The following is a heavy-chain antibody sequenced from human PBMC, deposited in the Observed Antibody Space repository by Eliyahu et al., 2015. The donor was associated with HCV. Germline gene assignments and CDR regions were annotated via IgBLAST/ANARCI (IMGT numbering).Heavy chain of an antibody. J-gene: IGHJ4*02. CDR1: GGSISXDS. V-gene: IGHV4-59*01. CDR2: XYYSGDT. D-gene: IGHD3-22*01. CDR3: ARTTITYYYDSSGCQFDF. Sequence: QVQLQESGPGLVKPSETLSLTCTVSGGSISXDSWXWIRXSPXKGLEWIGYXYYSGDTYYTPSLXSRVTLSIDTSKKQFSLRLSPVTAADTAVYYCARTTITYYYDSSGCQFDFWGQGTLVTVSS.